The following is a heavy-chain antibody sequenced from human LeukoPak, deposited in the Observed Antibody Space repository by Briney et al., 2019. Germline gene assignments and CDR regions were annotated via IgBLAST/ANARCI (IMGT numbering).Heavy chain of an antibody. CDR2: IYPGDSDT. CDR1: GYSFTSYW. J-gene: IGHJ4*02. D-gene: IGHD3-22*01. Sequence: GESLKISCKGSGYSFTSYWIGWVRQMPGEGLEWMGIIYPGDSDTRYSPSFQGQVTISADKSISTAYLQWSSLKASDTAMYYCARLLGTYYYDSSGYFADYWGQGTLVTVSS. V-gene: IGHV5-51*01. CDR3: ARLLGTYYYDSSGYFADY.